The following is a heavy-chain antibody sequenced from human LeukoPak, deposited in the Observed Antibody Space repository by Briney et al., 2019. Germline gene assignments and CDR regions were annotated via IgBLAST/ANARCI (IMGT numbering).Heavy chain of an antibody. Sequence: PGGSLRLSCAASGFTFDDYAVHWVRQAPGQGLEWVSLISGDGGSTYYADSVKGRFTISRDNRKNSLYLQMNSLRTEGTALYFCARDPVEDYYGSGSYLPYWGQGTLVTVSS. CDR3: ARDPVEDYYGSGSYLPY. CDR2: ISGDGGST. V-gene: IGHV3-43*02. CDR1: GFTFDDYA. D-gene: IGHD3-10*01. J-gene: IGHJ4*02.